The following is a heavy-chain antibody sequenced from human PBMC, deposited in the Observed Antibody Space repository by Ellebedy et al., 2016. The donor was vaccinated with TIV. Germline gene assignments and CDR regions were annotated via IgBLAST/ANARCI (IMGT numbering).Heavy chain of an antibody. V-gene: IGHV4-34*01. J-gene: IGHJ4*02. D-gene: IGHD2-2*02. CDR2: FNLGGTT. CDR1: GGSFNNYY. CDR3: AKWTVGYCSSASCYTGDY. Sequence: MPSETLSLTCAVYGGSFNNYYWSWIRQLPGKGLEWIGKFNLGGTTNYNPSLKSRVTISVDTSKNQFSLKLNSVTAADTAVYYCAKWTVGYCSSASCYTGDYWGQGTLVTVSS.